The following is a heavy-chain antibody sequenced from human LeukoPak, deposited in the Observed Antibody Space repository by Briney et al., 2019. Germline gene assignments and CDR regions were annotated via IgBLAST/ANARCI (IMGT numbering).Heavy chain of an antibody. CDR3: ARSTWLLDK. Sequence: SETLSLTCAVNGESLRGHYWSWIRQPPGKGLEWIGEINRSGSTNYNPSLKSRVTISLDTSKNQFSLKLSSVTAADTAVYYCARSTWLLDKWGQGTLVTVSS. D-gene: IGHD3-22*01. CDR1: GESLRGHY. J-gene: IGHJ4*02. CDR2: INRSGST. V-gene: IGHV4-34*01.